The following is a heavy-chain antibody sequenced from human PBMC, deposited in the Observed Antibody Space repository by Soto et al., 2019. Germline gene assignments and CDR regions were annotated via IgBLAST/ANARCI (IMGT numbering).Heavy chain of an antibody. J-gene: IGHJ6*02. CDR1: GFTFSSYA. D-gene: IGHD3-3*01. Sequence: PGGSLRLSCAASGFTFSSYAMSWVRQAPGKGLEWVSAISGSGGSTYYADSVKGRFTISRDNSKNTLYLQMNSLRAEDTAVYYCAKDMDFWSGYPSPVDVWGQGTTVTVSS. V-gene: IGHV3-23*01. CDR2: ISGSGGST. CDR3: AKDMDFWSGYPSPVDV.